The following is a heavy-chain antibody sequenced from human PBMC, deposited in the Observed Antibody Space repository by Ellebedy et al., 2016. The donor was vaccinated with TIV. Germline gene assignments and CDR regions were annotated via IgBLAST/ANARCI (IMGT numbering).Heavy chain of an antibody. CDR3: VRRIGARPPDY. CDR2: IYYGVTT. J-gene: IGHJ4*02. V-gene: IGHV4-39*01. D-gene: IGHD3-16*01. CDR1: SGSISSSTYY. Sequence: SETLSLTXTVSSGSISSSTYYWGWIRQPPGKGPEWIGSIYYGVTTDYNPPLKSRATISVDTSKNQFSLKLSSVTAADTAVYYCVRRIGARPPDYWGQGTLVTVSS.